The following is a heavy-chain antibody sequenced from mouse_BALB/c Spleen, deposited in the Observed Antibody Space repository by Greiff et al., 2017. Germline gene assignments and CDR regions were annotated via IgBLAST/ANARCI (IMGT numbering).Heavy chain of an antibody. CDR1: GYTFTDYA. CDR3: AREGITTATSWYFDV. D-gene: IGHD1-2*01. Sequence: QVQLQQSGAELVRPGVSVKISCKGSGYTFTDYAMHWVKQSHAKSLEWIGVISTYYGDASYNQKFKGKATMTVDKSSSTAYMELARLTSEDSAIYYCAREGITTATSWYFDVWGAGTTVTVSS. J-gene: IGHJ1*01. CDR2: ISTYYGDA. V-gene: IGHV1S137*01.